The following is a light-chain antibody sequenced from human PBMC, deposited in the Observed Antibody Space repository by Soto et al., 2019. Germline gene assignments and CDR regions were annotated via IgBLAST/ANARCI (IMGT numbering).Light chain of an antibody. CDR1: SSNIGSNT. J-gene: IGLJ1*01. CDR3: AAWDDSLNGFYV. Sequence: QPVLTQPPSASGTPGQRVTISCSGSSSNIGSNTVIWYQQLPGTAPKLLIYSNNQRPSGVPDRFSGSKSGTSASLAISGLQSEDEADYYCAAWDDSLNGFYVFGTGTQLTVL. CDR2: SNN. V-gene: IGLV1-44*01.